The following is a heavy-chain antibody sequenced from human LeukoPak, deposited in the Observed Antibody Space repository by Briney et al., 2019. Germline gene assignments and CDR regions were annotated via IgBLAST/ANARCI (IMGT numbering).Heavy chain of an antibody. V-gene: IGHV3-15*01. CDR3: TTKQQLDQTGFDY. CDR1: GFTVSSNY. CDR2: IKSKTDGGTT. J-gene: IGHJ4*02. Sequence: GGSLRLSCAASGFTVSSNYMSWVRQAPGKGLEWVGRIKSKTDGGTTDYAAPVKGRFTISRDDSKNTLYLQMNSLKTEDTAVYYCTTKQQLDQTGFDYWGQGTLVTVSS. D-gene: IGHD6-13*01.